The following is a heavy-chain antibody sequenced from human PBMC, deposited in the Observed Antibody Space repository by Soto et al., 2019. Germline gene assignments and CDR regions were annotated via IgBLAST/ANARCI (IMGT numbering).Heavy chain of an antibody. J-gene: IGHJ5*01. CDR3: ARGRYCLTAGCFPHCFDS. CDR1: DGSITNVEYF. CDR2: IYKSTTT. Sequence: SDTLSRTRSVSDGSITNVEYFWPWSSQPSGQALEYIEDIYKSTTTYYNPSFESRVAISLDTSKSQFSLTVTSVTAADTAVYFCARGRYCLTAGCFPHCFDSWGQGRLVTVSS. V-gene: IGHV4-30-4*02. D-gene: IGHD2-15*01.